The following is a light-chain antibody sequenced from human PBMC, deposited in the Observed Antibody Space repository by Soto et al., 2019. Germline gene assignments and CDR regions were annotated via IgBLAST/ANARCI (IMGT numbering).Light chain of an antibody. CDR3: SSYAGSDLYV. CDR2: EVS. J-gene: IGLJ1*01. Sequence: QSVLTQPASVSGSPGQSITISCTGTSSDVGSYNLVSWYQQHPGKAPKLMIYEVSKWPSGVSDRFSGSKSGNTASLTVSGLQAEDEADYYCSSYAGSDLYVFGSGTKVTVL. V-gene: IGLV2-23*02. CDR1: SSDVGSYNL.